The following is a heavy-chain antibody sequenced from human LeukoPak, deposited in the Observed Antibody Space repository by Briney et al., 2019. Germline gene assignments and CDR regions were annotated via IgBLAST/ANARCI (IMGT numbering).Heavy chain of an antibody. CDR2: IKRDGSVI. D-gene: IGHD2-21*01. CDR3: ARDFNPSCGDNCYIDAFDI. Sequence: GGSLRLSCAASGFIFSKYWMTWVRQAPGKGLEWVANIKRDGSVIHYVDSVKGRFTISGDNAKNSLYLQMDSLRAEDTAVYYCARDFNPSCGDNCYIDAFDIWGQGTMVTVSS. V-gene: IGHV3-7*01. CDR1: GFIFSKYW. J-gene: IGHJ3*02.